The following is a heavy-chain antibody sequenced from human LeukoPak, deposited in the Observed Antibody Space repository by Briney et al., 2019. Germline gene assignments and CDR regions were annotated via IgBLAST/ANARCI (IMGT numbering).Heavy chain of an antibody. CDR2: INPNSGGT. CDR1: GYTFTGYY. V-gene: IGHV1-2*02. CDR3: ARGPIQLWFPGGYMDV. D-gene: IGHD5-18*01. J-gene: IGHJ6*03. Sequence: ASVKVSCKASGYTFTGYYMHWVRQAPGQGLEWMGWINPNSGGTNYAQKFQGRVTMTRDTSISTAYMELSRLRSDDTAVYYCARGPIQLWFPGGYMDVWGKGTTVTISS.